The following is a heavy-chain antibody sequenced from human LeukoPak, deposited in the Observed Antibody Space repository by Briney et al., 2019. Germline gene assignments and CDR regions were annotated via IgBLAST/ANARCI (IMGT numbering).Heavy chain of an antibody. Sequence: PGGSLRLSCAASGFTFSTYEMNWVRQAPGKGLEWVSYISSSGSTIYYADSVKGRFTISRDNAKDSLYLQMNSLRAEDTAVYYCARGPQHVVVPAATWFDPWGQGILVTVSS. D-gene: IGHD2-2*01. V-gene: IGHV3-48*03. CDR1: GFTFSTYE. CDR3: ARGPQHVVVPAATWFDP. J-gene: IGHJ5*02. CDR2: ISSSGSTI.